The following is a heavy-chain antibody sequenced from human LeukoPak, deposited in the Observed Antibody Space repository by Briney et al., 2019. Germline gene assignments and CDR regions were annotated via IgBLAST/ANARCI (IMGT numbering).Heavy chain of an antibody. CDR2: ISGSGGST. V-gene: IGHV3-23*01. D-gene: IGHD3-22*01. CDR3: AKGSRSGYYFRYFDY. J-gene: IGHJ4*02. Sequence: GGSLRLSCAASGFTFSSYAMSWVRQAPGRGLEWVSAISGSGGSTYYADSVKGRFTISRDNSKNTLYLQMNSLRAEDTAVYYCAKGSRSGYYFRYFDYWGQGTLVTVSS. CDR1: GFTFSSYA.